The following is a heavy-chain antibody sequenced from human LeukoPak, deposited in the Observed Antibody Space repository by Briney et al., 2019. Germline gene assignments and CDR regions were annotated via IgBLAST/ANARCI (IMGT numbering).Heavy chain of an antibody. V-gene: IGHV4-38-2*02. D-gene: IGHD1-26*01. CDR2: IYHSGST. J-gene: IGHJ4*02. CDR3: ARVFSVYSGNDY. CDR1: GYSISSGYY. Sequence: SETLSLTCTVSGYSISSGYYWGWIRQPPGKGLEWIGSIYHSGSTYYNPSLKSRVTISVDTSKNQFSLKLSSVTAADTAVYYCARVFSVYSGNDYWGQGTLVTVSS.